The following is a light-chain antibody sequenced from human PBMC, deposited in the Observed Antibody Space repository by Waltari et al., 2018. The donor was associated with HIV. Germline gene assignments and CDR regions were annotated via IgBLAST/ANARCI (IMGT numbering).Light chain of an antibody. Sequence: DIVMTQSPDSLAVSLGERATINCKSSQSLFYSSNNNNYLAWYQQKPGQPPNLLIYWASTRESGVPDRFGGSGSETDFTLTISSLQAEDVAVYYGQQYYSIPITFGQGTRLEIK. V-gene: IGKV4-1*01. CDR2: WAS. J-gene: IGKJ5*01. CDR1: QSLFYSSNNNNY. CDR3: QQYYSIPIT.